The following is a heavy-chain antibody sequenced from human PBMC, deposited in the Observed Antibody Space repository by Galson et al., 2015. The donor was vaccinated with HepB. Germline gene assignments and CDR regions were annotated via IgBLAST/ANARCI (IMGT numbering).Heavy chain of an antibody. V-gene: IGHV1-58*01. D-gene: IGHD2-15*01. CDR1: GFTFTNSA. CDR2: IVVGSGDT. CDR3: AATAGYCSVGSCGYYYGMDV. J-gene: IGHJ6*02. Sequence: SVKVSCKASGFTFTNSAVQWARQARGQRLEWIGWIVVGSGDTRYAQKFQERVTITRDMSTSTAYMELSSLRSDDTAVYYCAATAGYCSVGSCGYYYGMDVWGQGTTVTVSS.